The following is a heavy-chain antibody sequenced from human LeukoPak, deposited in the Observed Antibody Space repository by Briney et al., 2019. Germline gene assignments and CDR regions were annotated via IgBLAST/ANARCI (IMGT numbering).Heavy chain of an antibody. CDR3: ARDWALVGATSDY. CDR1: GYTFTGYY. V-gene: IGHV1-2*02. Sequence: ASVKVSCKASGYTFTGYYMHWVRQAPGQGLEWMGWINPNSGGTNYAQKFQGRVTMTRDTSISTAYIELSRLRSDDTAVYYCARDWALVGATSDYWGQGTLVTVSS. J-gene: IGHJ4*02. D-gene: IGHD1-26*01. CDR2: INPNSGGT.